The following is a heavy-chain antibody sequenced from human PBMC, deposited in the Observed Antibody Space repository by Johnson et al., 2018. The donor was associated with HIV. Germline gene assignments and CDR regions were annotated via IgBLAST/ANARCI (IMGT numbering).Heavy chain of an antibody. CDR1: GFTVSSNY. J-gene: IGHJ3*02. CDR2: IYSGGST. Sequence: MQLVESGGGLVQPGGSLRLSCAASGFTVSSNYMSWVRQAPGKGLEWVSVIYSGGSTYYADSLKGRFTISRDNSKNTLYLKMNSLRAEDTAVYYCARDLARRGGAAFDIWGQGTMVTVSS. D-gene: IGHD1-26*01. CDR3: ARDLARRGGAAFDI. V-gene: IGHV3-66*01.